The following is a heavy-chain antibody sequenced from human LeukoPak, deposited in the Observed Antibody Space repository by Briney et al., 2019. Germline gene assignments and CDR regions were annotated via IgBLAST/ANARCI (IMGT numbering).Heavy chain of an antibody. CDR1: GFTFSSYA. Sequence: GGSLRLSCAASGFTFSSYALHRVRQAPGKGLEWVAVISYDGSNKYYADSVKGRFTISRDNSKNTLYLQMNSLRAEDTAVYYCASSAAGSSFDYWGQGTLVTVSS. J-gene: IGHJ4*02. CDR2: ISYDGSNK. V-gene: IGHV3-30*04. D-gene: IGHD6-13*01. CDR3: ASSAAGSSFDY.